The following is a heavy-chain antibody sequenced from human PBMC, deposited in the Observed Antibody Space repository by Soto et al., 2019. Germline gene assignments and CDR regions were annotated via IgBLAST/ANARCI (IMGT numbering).Heavy chain of an antibody. CDR1: GGSISSNNW. D-gene: IGHD2-15*01. CDR3: ARREGDCRGGSCPFYHD. V-gene: IGHV4-4*02. J-gene: IGHJ4*02. CDR2: IYHSGST. Sequence: QVQLQESGPGLVKPSETLSLTCAVSGGSISSNNWCSWVRQTPGKGLECIGEIYHSGSTNYNPSLKIRVTISLDKSKNQFSLSLTSMTAADTAVYYCARREGDCRGGSCPFYHDWGQGTLVTASS.